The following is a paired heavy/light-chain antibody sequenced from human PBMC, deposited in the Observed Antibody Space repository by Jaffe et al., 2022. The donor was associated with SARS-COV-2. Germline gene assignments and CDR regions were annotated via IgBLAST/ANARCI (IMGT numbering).Heavy chain of an antibody. V-gene: IGHV4-30-4*01. Sequence: QVQLQESGPGLVKPSQTLSLTCTVSGGSISSGDYYWSWIRQPPGKGLEWIGYIYYSGSTYYNPSLKSRVTISVDTSKNQFSLKLSSVTAADTAVYYCARVPWGPGVWFDPWGQGTLVTVSS. J-gene: IGHJ5*02. CDR1: GGSISSGDYY. D-gene: IGHD7-27*01. CDR3: ARVPWGPGVWFDP. CDR2: IYYSGST.
Light chain of an antibody. V-gene: IGKV3-20*01. J-gene: IGKJ1*01. CDR3: QQYGSSPVT. Sequence: EIVLTQSPGTLSLSPGERATLSCRASQSVSSSYLAWYQQKPGQAPRLLIYGASSRATGIPDRFSGSGSGTDFTLTISRLEPEDFAVYYCQQYGSSPVTFGQGTKVEIK. CDR1: QSVSSSY. CDR2: GAS.